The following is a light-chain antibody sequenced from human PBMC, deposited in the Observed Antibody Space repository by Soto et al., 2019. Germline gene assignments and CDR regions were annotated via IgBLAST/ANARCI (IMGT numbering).Light chain of an antibody. CDR1: QSISSW. CDR3: QQYNSYSQP. Sequence: DIQMTQSPSTLSASVGDRVTITCRASQSISSWLAWYQQKPGKAPKLLIYDASSLESGVPSRFSGSGSGTDCTLTISSLQPDDFAPYYCQQYNSYSQPFGQGTKLEIK. CDR2: DAS. J-gene: IGKJ2*01. V-gene: IGKV1-5*01.